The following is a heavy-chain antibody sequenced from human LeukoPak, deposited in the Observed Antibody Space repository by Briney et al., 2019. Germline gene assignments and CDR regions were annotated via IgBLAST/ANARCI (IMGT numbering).Heavy chain of an antibody. V-gene: IGHV1-69*17. CDR3: ARGSGWGPGVYYMDV. CDR2: IIPIFGIA. J-gene: IGHJ6*03. D-gene: IGHD2-15*01. Sequence: ASVKVSFKASGGTFNTYAITWVRQAPGQGLEWMGGIIPIFGIADYAQKFQARVTITADKSTSTAYMELRSLRSDDTAVYYCARGSGWGPGVYYMDVWGKGTTVTVSS. CDR1: GGTFNTYA.